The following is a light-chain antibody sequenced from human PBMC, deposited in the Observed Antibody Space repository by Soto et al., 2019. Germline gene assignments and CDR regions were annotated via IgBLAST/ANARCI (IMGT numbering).Light chain of an antibody. CDR3: LQDHDDSWT. CDR1: QDISNY. J-gene: IGKJ1*01. CDR2: AAS. V-gene: IGKV1-6*01. Sequence: IQMTQSPSSLSASVGDRVTITCQASQDISNYLNWYQQKPGKAPKLLIYAASNLQSGVPSRFRGSRSGTEFTLTVSSLQPEDFATYYCLQDHDDSWTFGQGTKVDIK.